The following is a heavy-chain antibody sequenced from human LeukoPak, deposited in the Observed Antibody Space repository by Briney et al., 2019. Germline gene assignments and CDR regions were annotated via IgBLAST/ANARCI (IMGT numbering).Heavy chain of an antibody. D-gene: IGHD2-15*01. V-gene: IGHV3-30*04. CDR1: GFTFSSYA. CDR3: ARGLAGVVAAIREYYFDY. J-gene: IGHJ4*02. CDR2: ISYDGSNK. Sequence: GRSLRLSCAASGFTFSSYAMHWVRQAPGKGLEWVAVISYDGSNKYYADSVKGRFTISRDNSKNTLYLQMNSLRAEDTAVYYCARGLAGVVAAIREYYFDYWGQGTLVTVSS.